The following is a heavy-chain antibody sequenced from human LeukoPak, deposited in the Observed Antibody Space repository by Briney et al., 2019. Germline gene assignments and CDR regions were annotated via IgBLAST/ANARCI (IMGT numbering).Heavy chain of an antibody. J-gene: IGHJ5*02. CDR2: IYPGDSDT. V-gene: IGHV5-51*01. D-gene: IGHD1-1*01. Sequence: GESLTLSCKGSGYSFTSYWIGWVRQMPGKGLEWMGIIYPGDSDTRYSPSFQGQVTISADKSISTAYLQWSSLKASDTAMYYCARIEGNWNDPLENWFDPWGQGTLVTVSS. CDR3: ARIEGNWNDPLENWFDP. CDR1: GYSFTSYW.